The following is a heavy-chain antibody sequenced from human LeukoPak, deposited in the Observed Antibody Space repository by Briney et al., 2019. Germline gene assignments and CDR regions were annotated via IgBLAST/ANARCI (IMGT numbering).Heavy chain of an antibody. V-gene: IGHV4-59*01. CDR3: ATGYYEPFEK. Sequence: SETLSLTCTVSGGSISSYYWNWIRQPPGKGPEWIGCISDTGTTKYNPAFKSRVTISLDTSKNQFSLKLTSVTAADTAVYFCATGYYEPFEKWGQGTLVSVSS. J-gene: IGHJ4*02. CDR1: GGSISSYY. CDR2: ISDTGTT. D-gene: IGHD3-22*01.